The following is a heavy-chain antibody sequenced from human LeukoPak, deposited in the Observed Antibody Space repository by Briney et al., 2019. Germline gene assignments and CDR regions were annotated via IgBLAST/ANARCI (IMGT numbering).Heavy chain of an antibody. CDR3: AKTATVTIDY. CDR1: GFTFSSYG. V-gene: IGHV3-30*18. D-gene: IGHD4-17*01. Sequence: GGSQRLSCAASGFTFSSYGMHWVRQAPGKGLEWVAVISYDGSNKYYADSVKGRFTISRDNSKNTLYLQMNSLRAEDTAVYYCAKTATVTIDYWGQGTLVTVSS. CDR2: ISYDGSNK. J-gene: IGHJ4*02.